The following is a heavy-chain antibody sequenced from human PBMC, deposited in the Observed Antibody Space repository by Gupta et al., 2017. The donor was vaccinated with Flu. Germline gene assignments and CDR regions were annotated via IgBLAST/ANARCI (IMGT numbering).Heavy chain of an antibody. J-gene: IGHJ6*03. CDR2: ISSSGSTI. D-gene: IGHD3-3*02. Sequence: QVQLVESGGGLVKPGGYLRLSCAASGFTFSDYYMRWIRQAPGKGLEWVSYISSSGSTIYYADSVKGLFTISRDNAKNSLYLQMNSLRAEDTAVYYCARGIRPATKRFYYYYYMDVWGKGTTVTVSS. V-gene: IGHV3-11*01. CDR3: ARGIRPATKRFYYYYYMDV. CDR1: GFTFSDYY.